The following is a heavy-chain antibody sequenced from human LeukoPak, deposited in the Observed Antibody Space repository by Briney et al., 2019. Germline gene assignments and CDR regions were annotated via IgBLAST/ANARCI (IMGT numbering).Heavy chain of an antibody. CDR3: ARGSKTGWFDH. Sequence: PSQTLSLTCAISGDSISSTSTAWHWIRQSPSRGLGWLGRTYYRSKWYTDYAESVKSRLVINPDTSKNEFSLQMTSVTSFDTAIYFCARGSKTGWFDHWGQGTLVTVSS. D-gene: IGHD3-9*01. CDR2: TYYRSKWYT. V-gene: IGHV6-1*01. CDR1: GDSISSTSTA. J-gene: IGHJ5*02.